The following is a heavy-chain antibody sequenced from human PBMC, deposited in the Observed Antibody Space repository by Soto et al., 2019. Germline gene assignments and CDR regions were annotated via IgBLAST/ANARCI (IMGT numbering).Heavy chain of an antibody. V-gene: IGHV4-39*01. CDR2: IYYSGST. Sequence: SETLSLTCTVSGGSISSSSYYWGWIRQPPGKGLEWIGSIYYSGSTYYNPSLKSRVTISVDTSKNQFSLKLSSVTAADTAVYYCARLGNGDDWYNWNDDTRVGIDYWGQGTLVTVSS. D-gene: IGHD1-20*01. CDR3: ARLGNGDDWYNWNDDTRVGIDY. CDR1: GGSISSSSYY. J-gene: IGHJ4*02.